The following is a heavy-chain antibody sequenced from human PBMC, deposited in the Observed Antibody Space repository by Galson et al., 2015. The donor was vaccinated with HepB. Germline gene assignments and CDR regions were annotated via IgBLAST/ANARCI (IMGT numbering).Heavy chain of an antibody. D-gene: IGHD3-10*01. J-gene: IGHJ4*02. CDR2: ISYDGSNK. V-gene: IGHV3-30-3*01. CDR3: ARDETGEYFLYGSGRYNKGLIDY. Sequence: SLRLSCAASGFTFRNYAVHWVRQAPGKGLEWVALISYDGSNKYYADSVKGRFTISRDNSKNTLYLQMNSLRTEDTAVYYCARDETGEYFLYGSGRYNKGLIDYWGQGTLVTVSS. CDR1: GFTFRNYA.